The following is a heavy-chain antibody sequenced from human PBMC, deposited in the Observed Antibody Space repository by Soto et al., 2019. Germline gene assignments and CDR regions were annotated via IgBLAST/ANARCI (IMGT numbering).Heavy chain of an antibody. CDR1: GYTFTSYA. V-gene: IGHV1-3*01. D-gene: IGHD6-13*01. CDR2: INAGNGNT. CDR3: ARDLVAAAFVSSYYYYYMDV. J-gene: IGHJ6*03. Sequence: GASVKVSCKASGYTFTSYAMHWARQAPGQRLEWMGWINAGNGNTKYSQKFQGRVTITRDTSASTAYMELSSLRSEDTAVSYCARDLVAAAFVSSYYYYYMDVWGKGTTVTVSS.